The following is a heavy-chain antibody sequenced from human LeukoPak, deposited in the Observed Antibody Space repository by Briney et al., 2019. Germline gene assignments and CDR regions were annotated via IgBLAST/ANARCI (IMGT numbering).Heavy chain of an antibody. J-gene: IGHJ5*02. D-gene: IGHD6-13*01. V-gene: IGHV1-18*04. CDR1: GYTFTSYG. Sequence: ASVKVSRKASGYTFTSYGISWVRQAPGQGLEWMGWISAYNGNTNYAQKLQGRVTMTTDTSTSTAYMELRSLRSDDTAVYYCARDASIAAAGLFDPWGQGTLVTVSS. CDR2: ISAYNGNT. CDR3: ARDASIAAAGLFDP.